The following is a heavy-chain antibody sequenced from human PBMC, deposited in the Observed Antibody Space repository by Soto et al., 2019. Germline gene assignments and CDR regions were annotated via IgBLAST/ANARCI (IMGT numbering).Heavy chain of an antibody. D-gene: IGHD3-22*01. CDR3: AKGPDSSGYYYAY. J-gene: IGHJ4*02. Sequence: EVQLVESGGGLVQPGRSLRLSCAASGFTFDDYAMHWVRQAPGKGLEWVSGISWNSYRIDYADSVKGRFTISRDNAKNSLYLQMNSLRPEDTALYYCAKGPDSSGYYYAYWGQGTLVTVSS. CDR1: GFTFDDYA. CDR2: ISWNSYRI. V-gene: IGHV3-9*01.